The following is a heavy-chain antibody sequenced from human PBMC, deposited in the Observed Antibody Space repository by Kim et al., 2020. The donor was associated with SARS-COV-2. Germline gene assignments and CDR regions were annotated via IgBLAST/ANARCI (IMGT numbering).Heavy chain of an antibody. J-gene: IGHJ4*02. CDR2: IYSGGST. CDR3: ARDPEARTTWG. CDR1: GITISNNY. D-gene: IGHD1-7*01. V-gene: IGHV3-53*01. Sequence: GGSLRLSCAASGITISNNYMSWVRQAPGKGLEWVSIIYSGGSTSYADSVKGRFTISRDHSKNTLYLQMNSLRVEDTAVYYCARDPEARTTWGWGQGTLVTVSS.